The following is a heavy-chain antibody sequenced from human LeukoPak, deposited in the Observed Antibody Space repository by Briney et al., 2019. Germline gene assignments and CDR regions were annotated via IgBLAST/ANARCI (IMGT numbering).Heavy chain of an antibody. CDR3: AKGLDGSGSYSPLDY. Sequence: GGSLRLSCGASGFSFITYAMTWVRQAPGKGLEWVSSISNSGDYTYYADSVKGRFTISRDSSKNALFLQMNSLRAEDTAVYFCAKGLDGSGSYSPLDYWGQGTLVTVPS. J-gene: IGHJ4*02. D-gene: IGHD3-10*01. V-gene: IGHV3-23*01. CDR2: ISNSGDYT. CDR1: GFSFITYA.